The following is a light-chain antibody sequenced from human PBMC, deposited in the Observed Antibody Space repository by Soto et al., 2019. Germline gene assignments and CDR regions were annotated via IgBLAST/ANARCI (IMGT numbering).Light chain of an antibody. J-gene: IGKJ5*01. CDR1: QSVGSF. CDR3: QQRNSWPPTFT. Sequence: EIVFTQSPTTLSLSPGGRATLSCRALQSVGSFLAWYQQKPGQAPRLLIYDTSIRATGIPARFSGSGSGTDFTLTISSLEPEDFAVYYCQQRNSWPPTFTFGQGTRLEIK. CDR2: DTS. V-gene: IGKV3-11*01.